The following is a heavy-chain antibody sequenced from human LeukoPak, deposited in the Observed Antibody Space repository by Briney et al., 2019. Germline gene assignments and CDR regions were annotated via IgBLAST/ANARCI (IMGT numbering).Heavy chain of an antibody. CDR2: IYTSGST. D-gene: IGHD3-16*02. J-gene: IGHJ4*02. CDR3: ASSPFTFGGVIVWTFDY. Sequence: SETLSLTCTVSGRSIRSYYWSWIRQPAGKGLEWIGRIYTSGSTNYNPSLKSRVTMSVDTSKNQFSLKLSSVTAADTAVYYCASSPFTFGGVIVWTFDYWGQGTLVTVSS. CDR1: GRSIRSYY. V-gene: IGHV4-4*07.